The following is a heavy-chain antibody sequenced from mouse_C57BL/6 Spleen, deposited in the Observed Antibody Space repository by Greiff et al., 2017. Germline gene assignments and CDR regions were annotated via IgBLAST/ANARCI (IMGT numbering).Heavy chain of an antibody. J-gene: IGHJ2*01. CDR1: GYTFTSYW. V-gene: IGHV1-52*01. CDR3: ARWDYYGSSHYFDY. Sequence: QVQLQQPGAELVRPGSSVKLSCKASGYTFTSYWLHWVKPRPIQGLEWIGNIDPSDSETHYNQKFKDKATLTVDKSSSTAYMQLSSLTSEDSAVYYCARWDYYGSSHYFDYWGQGTTLTVSS. CDR2: IDPSDSET. D-gene: IGHD1-1*01.